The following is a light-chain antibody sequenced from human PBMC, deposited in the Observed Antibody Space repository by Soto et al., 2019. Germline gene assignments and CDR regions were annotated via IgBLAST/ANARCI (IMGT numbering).Light chain of an antibody. CDR2: EVS. CDR1: NRDVGGYNY. CDR3: SSYTTSTTWV. V-gene: IGLV2-14*01. J-gene: IGLJ3*02. Sequence: QSVLTQPASVSGSPGQSIAISCTGTNRDVGGYNYVSWYQHHPGKAPKLMIYEVSNRPSGVSNRFSGSKSGNTASLTISGLQAEDEADYYCSSYTTSTTWVFGGGTKLTVL.